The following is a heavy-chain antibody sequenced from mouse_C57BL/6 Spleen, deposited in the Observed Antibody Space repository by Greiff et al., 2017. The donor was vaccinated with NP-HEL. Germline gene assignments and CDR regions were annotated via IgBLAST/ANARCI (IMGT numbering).Heavy chain of an antibody. CDR3: VIYYDDDDAMDY. CDR1: GYTFTSYW. J-gene: IGHJ4*01. Sequence: QVQLKQPGAELVKPGASVKLSCKASGYTFTSYWMHWVKQRPGQGLEWIGVIHPNSGSTNSNEKFKCKATLTVDKSSSTAYMQLSSLTSEDAAVYYCVIYYDDDDAMDYWGQGTSVTVSS. D-gene: IGHD2-4*01. CDR2: IHPNSGST. V-gene: IGHV1-64*01.